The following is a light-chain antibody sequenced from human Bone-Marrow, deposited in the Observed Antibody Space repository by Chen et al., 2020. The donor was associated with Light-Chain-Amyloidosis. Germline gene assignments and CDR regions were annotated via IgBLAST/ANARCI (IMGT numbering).Light chain of an antibody. V-gene: IGKV3-20*01. CDR1: QSVSSTY. Sequence: EIVLTQSPGTLSLSPGERVTLSCRASQSVSSTYLAWYQQKPGQGPRLLIYGASTRATGIPDMFSGSGSGTDFTLTISRLEPEDFAVYYCHLYGRSPPCTFGQGTKLEIK. CDR3: HLYGRSPPCT. CDR2: GAS. J-gene: IGKJ2*02.